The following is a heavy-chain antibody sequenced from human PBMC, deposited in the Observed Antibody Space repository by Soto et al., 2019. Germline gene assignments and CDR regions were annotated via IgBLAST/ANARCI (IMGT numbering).Heavy chain of an antibody. V-gene: IGHV4-4*02. D-gene: IGHD4-17*01. CDR2: IYHSGST. Sequence: QVQLQESGPGLVKPSGTLSLTCAVSGASISSNNWWSWVRQPPGKGLEWVGEIYHSGSTNYNLSLQSRVTISIDKSKNQCSLKLSSVTAADTAVYYCARSTVTEDYWGQGTLVTVSS. CDR1: GASISSNNW. J-gene: IGHJ4*02. CDR3: ARSTVTEDY.